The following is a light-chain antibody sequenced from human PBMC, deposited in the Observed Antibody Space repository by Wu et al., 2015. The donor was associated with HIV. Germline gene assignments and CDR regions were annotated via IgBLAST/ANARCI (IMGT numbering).Light chain of an antibody. CDR3: QQLNSYPYS. V-gene: IGKV1-9*01. CDR2: AAS. J-gene: IGKJ2*03. Sequence: IQLTQSPSSLSASVGDRVTITCRASQGISSYLVWFQQKPGKAPKLLIYAASTLQSGVPSRFSGSGSGTDFTLTINSLQPEDFATYYCQQLNSYPYSFGLGDQAGDQ. CDR1: QGISSY.